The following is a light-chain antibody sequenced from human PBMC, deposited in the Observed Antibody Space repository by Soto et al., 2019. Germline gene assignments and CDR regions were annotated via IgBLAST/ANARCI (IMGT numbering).Light chain of an antibody. CDR3: QQYGSSLLT. Sequence: EIVLTQSPGTLSLSPGERATLSCRASQSVSSSYLAWYQQKPGQAPRLLIYGASSRATGIPVRFSGSGSGTDFTLTISRLEPEDFAVYYCQQYGSSLLTFGGGTKVDIK. J-gene: IGKJ4*01. CDR2: GAS. V-gene: IGKV3-20*01. CDR1: QSVSSSY.